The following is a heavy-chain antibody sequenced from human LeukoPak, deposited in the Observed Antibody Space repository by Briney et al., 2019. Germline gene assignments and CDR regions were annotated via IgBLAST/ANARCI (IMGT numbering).Heavy chain of an antibody. CDR3: GRDTYSSSWSYGMDV. CDR2: IKQGGSEK. Sequence: PGGSLRLSCTASGFTFSSYWMSWVRQTPEKGLEWVANIKQGGSEKVYVDSVKGRFTISRDNAKSSLYLQMNSLRAEDTAVYYCGRDTYSSSWSYGMDVWGQGTTVTVSS. D-gene: IGHD6-13*01. J-gene: IGHJ6*02. CDR1: GFTFSSYW. V-gene: IGHV3-7*05.